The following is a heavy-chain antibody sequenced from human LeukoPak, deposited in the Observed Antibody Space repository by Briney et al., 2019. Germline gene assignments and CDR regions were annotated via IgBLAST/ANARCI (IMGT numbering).Heavy chain of an antibody. CDR1: GFTFCNYV. D-gene: IGHD6-19*01. Sequence: PGGCLRLSCAASGFTFCNYVMSWVREAPGKGLECVSTIRTSGDNTYYADSVKGRFTISRDNSKNTLYLQMISLRAEDTALYYCAKCVTGWPNWFDPWGQGTLVTVSS. CDR2: IRTSGDNT. CDR3: AKCVTGWPNWFDP. J-gene: IGHJ5*02. V-gene: IGHV3-23*01.